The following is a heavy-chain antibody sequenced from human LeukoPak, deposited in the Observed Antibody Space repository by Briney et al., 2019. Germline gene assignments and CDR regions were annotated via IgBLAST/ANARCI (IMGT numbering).Heavy chain of an antibody. J-gene: IGHJ6*03. D-gene: IGHD3-10*01. V-gene: IGHV3-7*01. CDR3: ARVGVRGVIHYYYYMDV. CDR1: GYNFTPYW. Sequence: ESLKISCKASGYNFTPYWIGWVRQAPGKGLEWVANIKQDGSEKYYVDSVKGRFTISRDNAKNSLYLQMNSLRAEDTAVYYCARVGVRGVIHYYYYMDVWGKGTTVTVSS. CDR2: IKQDGSEK.